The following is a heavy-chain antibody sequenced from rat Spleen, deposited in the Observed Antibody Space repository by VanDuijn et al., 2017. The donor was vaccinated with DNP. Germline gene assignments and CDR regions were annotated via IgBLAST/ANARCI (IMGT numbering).Heavy chain of an antibody. Sequence: EVQLVESGGGLVRPGRSLKLSCEASGFTFSNYGMAWVRQAPTKGLEWVATISYDGSSTYYRDSVKGRFTISRDNAKSTLYLQMDSLRSEDTATYYCARQGTGSDYWGQGVMVTVSS. V-gene: IGHV5-29*01. CDR3: ARQGTGSDY. CDR1: GFTFSNYG. D-gene: IGHD5-1*01. CDR2: ISYDGSST. J-gene: IGHJ2*01.